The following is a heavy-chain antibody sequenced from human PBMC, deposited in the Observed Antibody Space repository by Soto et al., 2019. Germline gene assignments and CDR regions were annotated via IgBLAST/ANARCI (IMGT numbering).Heavy chain of an antibody. Sequence: EVQLVESGGGLVQPGGSLRLSCAASGFIFTDYWIHWVRQAPGKGLVWVSRIKSDESTTNYADSLWGRLTISRDNAKKTGYLLRNSLRAADTSVYYCARGARNYYYFDYWGQGTLVTVSS. CDR1: GFIFTDYW. D-gene: IGHD3-10*01. V-gene: IGHV3-74*01. CDR3: ARGARNYYYFDY. J-gene: IGHJ4*02. CDR2: IKSDESTT.